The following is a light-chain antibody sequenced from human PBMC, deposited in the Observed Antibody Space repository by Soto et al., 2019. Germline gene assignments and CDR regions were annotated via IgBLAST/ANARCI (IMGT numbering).Light chain of an antibody. J-gene: IGKJ1*01. Sequence: EIVMTQSPATLSVSPGERDTLSCRASQSVSSNLAWYQQKPGQAPRLLIYGASTRATGIPARFSGSGSGSEFTLTISSVQSEDFSVYYCQQYNNWPPWTFGQGTKVEIK. CDR2: GAS. CDR1: QSVSSN. V-gene: IGKV3-15*01. CDR3: QQYNNWPPWT.